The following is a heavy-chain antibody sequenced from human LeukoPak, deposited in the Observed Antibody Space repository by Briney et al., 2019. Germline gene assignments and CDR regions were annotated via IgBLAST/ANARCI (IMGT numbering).Heavy chain of an antibody. CDR2: ISGSGSEI. CDR3: ARDIGGSYSAIDN. J-gene: IGHJ4*02. V-gene: IGHV3-21*05. D-gene: IGHD3-16*01. Sequence: GALKLFCAGSGITFSFYSLNWVRQAPGKGLEWVSFISGSGSEIFYADSVKGDSPISRNNAKNSFTLKRNGLRGDDTAVYYCARDIGGSYSAIDNSGQGTLFTVSS. CDR1: GITFSFYS.